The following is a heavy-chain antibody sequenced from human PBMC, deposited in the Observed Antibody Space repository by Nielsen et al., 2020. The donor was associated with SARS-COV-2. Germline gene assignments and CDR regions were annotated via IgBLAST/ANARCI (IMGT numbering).Heavy chain of an antibody. CDR3: SKDFRHCNGRDCSNFDYYFGFDV. CDR1: GFSVSSDY. V-gene: IGHV3-53*01. Sequence: GESLKISCAASGFSVSSDYMSWVRQSPEKGLEWVAVIYSGGAIHYADSVKGRFTISRDNSKNTVYLQMNSLRVEDTAVYFCSKDFRHCNGRDCSNFDYYFGFDVWGQGTTVIVSS. J-gene: IGHJ6*02. CDR2: IYSGGAI. D-gene: IGHD2-21*01.